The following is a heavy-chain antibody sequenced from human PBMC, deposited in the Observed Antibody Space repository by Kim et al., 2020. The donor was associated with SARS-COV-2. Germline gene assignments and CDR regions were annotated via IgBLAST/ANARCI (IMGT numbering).Heavy chain of an antibody. D-gene: IGHD6-19*01. Sequence: SETLSLSCTVSGASMTNCCWSWGRQRQRKGLEWVASVWYYSGHTDYNPPLNSRVSVSFVATKNQFSLTLTSVAPADTAAYYCSTTRQWMETRCLYPW. CDR1: GASMTNCC. V-gene: IGHV4-59*01. J-gene: IGHJ5*02. CDR2: VWYYSGHT. CDR3: STTRQWMETRCLYP.